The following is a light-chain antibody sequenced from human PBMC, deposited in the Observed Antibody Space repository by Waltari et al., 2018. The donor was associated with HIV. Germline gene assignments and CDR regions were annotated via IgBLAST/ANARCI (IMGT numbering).Light chain of an antibody. CDR2: GNS. J-gene: IGLJ2*01. V-gene: IGLV1-40*01. Sequence: QSVLTQPPSVSAAHGQRVTISCTGRSPNNGAGYDVHCYQQRPGTAPKLLIYGNSNRPSGVPDRFSGSKSGTSASLAITGLQAEDEADYYCQSYDSSLSAHVVFGGGTKLTVL. CDR1: SPNNGAGYD. CDR3: QSYDSSLSAHVV.